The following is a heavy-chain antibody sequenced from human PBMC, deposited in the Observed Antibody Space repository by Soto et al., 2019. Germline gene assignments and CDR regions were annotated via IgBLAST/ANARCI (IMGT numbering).Heavy chain of an antibody. V-gene: IGHV3-33*01. Sequence: LSLSCEASGFTFNTYSVHWVRQPPGKGLEWLAAIWYDGTQKYYADSVKGRFIISRDNSKKTLYLEMNSLRAEDTAVYYCARAGGTTVTGLWHFDSWGQGTLVTVSS. CDR3: ARAGGTTVTGLWHFDS. CDR1: GFTFNTYS. D-gene: IGHD4-17*01. J-gene: IGHJ4*02. CDR2: IWYDGTQK.